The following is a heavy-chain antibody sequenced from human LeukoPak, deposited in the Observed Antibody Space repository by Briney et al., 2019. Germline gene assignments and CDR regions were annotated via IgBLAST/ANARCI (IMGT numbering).Heavy chain of an antibody. V-gene: IGHV3-48*03. CDR1: GFTFCSYD. D-gene: IGHD1-14*01. J-gene: IGHJ4*02. CDR3: AGRPGTGNRIDY. Sequence: GGCLRLSCAVSGFTFCSYDMNWVCQAPGKGLEWVSYISSSGSSIYYADSVKGRFTISRDNAKNSLYLQMNSLRDEDTAVYYCAGRPGTGNRIDYWGRGTLVTVSS. CDR2: ISSSGSSI.